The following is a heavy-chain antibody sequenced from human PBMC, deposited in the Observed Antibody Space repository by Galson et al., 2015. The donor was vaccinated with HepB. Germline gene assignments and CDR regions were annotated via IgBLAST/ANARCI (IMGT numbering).Heavy chain of an antibody. V-gene: IGHV1-46*04. Sequence: SVKVSCKASGYTFTSYYMHWVRQAPGQGLEWMGIINPSGGSTSYAQKLQGRVTMTRDTSTSTVYMELSSLRSEDTAVYYCARARILAAAGRVYYYYGMDVWGQGTTVTVSS. J-gene: IGHJ6*02. CDR2: INPSGGST. CDR3: ARARILAAAGRVYYYYGMDV. D-gene: IGHD6-13*01. CDR1: GYTFTSYY.